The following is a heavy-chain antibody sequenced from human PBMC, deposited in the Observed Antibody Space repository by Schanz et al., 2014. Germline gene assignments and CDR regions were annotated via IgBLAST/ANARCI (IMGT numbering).Heavy chain of an antibody. V-gene: IGHV3-33*03. Sequence: QVQLVESGGGVVQRGGSLRLSCAASGFIFSNYGMHWVRQAPGKGLEWVAFIWSDGSRTYHADSVKGRFTISRDNAKNSLYLQMTGLRAEDTAVYYCAAHETLSTTACYPSWGQGTLVAVSS. J-gene: IGHJ4*02. CDR3: AAHETLSTTACYPS. CDR1: GFIFSNYG. D-gene: IGHD2-2*01. CDR2: IWSDGSRT.